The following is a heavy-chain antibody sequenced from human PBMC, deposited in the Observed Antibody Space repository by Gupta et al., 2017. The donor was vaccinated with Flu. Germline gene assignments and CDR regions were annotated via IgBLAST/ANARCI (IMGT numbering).Heavy chain of an antibody. D-gene: IGHD6-19*01. V-gene: IGHV3-7*01. CDR1: GFTFSTYW. CDR2: IEKDGGEK. CDR3: AREFPAHSSGWYGSDS. Sequence: EVQLVESGGGLVQPGGSLRLSCAASGFTFSTYWMSWVRQAPGKGLEWVANIEKDGGEKYYLDSLKGRFTISRDNANNLLYLQMNSLRVEDTAMYYCAREFPAHSSGWYGSDSWGQGTLVTVSS. J-gene: IGHJ4*02.